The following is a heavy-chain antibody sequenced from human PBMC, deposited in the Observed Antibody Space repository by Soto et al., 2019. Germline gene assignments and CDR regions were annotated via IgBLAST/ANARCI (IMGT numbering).Heavy chain of an antibody. J-gene: IGHJ5*02. CDR1: GFAFSSYG. Sequence: GGSLRLSCAASGFAFSSYGMHWVRQAPGKGLEWVSLIRCDGGNTYYVDSVKGRFTISRDNSKNTLYLQMNSLRAEDTAVYYCANLDWFDPWGQGTLVTVSS. CDR3: ANLDWFDP. V-gene: IGHV3-30*02. CDR2: IRCDGGNT.